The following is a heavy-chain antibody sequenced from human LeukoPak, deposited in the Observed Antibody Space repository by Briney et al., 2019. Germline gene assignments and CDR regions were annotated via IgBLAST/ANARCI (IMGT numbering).Heavy chain of an antibody. Sequence: SETLSLTCAVYGGAFSDYYWSWIRQPSGKGLDWLGEINHSGITNYNPSLKSRVTISVDPSKNQSSLKLTSVTAADTAVYYCAREGSYYGSGSPPLDHWGQGTLVTVSS. CDR3: AREGSYYGSGSPPLDH. CDR2: INHSGIT. V-gene: IGHV4-34*01. D-gene: IGHD3-10*01. J-gene: IGHJ4*02. CDR1: GGAFSDYY.